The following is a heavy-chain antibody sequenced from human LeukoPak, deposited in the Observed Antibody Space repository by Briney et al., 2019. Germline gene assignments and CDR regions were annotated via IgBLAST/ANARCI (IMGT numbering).Heavy chain of an antibody. CDR2: ISAYNGNT. Sequence: ASVTVSFKASGYTFTSYGISWVRQAPGQGLEWMGWISAYNGNTNYAQKLQGRVTMTTDTSTSTAYMELRSLRSDDTAVYYCARPTLPRYGSGINRGDAFDIWGRGTMVTVSS. CDR3: ARPTLPRYGSGINRGDAFDI. J-gene: IGHJ3*02. CDR1: GYTFTSYG. D-gene: IGHD3-10*01. V-gene: IGHV1-18*01.